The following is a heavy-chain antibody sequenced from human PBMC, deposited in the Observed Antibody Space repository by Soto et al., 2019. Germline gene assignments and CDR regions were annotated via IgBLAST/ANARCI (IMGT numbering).Heavy chain of an antibody. V-gene: IGHV1-18*04. J-gene: IGHJ6*04. Sequence: QVQLVQSGAEVKKPGASVKVSCKASGYTFTSYGISWVRQAPGQGLEWMGWISGYNGNTNYAQKLQGRVTMTTDTSTGTAYRELRSLSLEDTAVYYCARDGNCVFWRGYGPHLGYSGMDAWGKGTTVPVSS. CDR1: GYTFTSYG. CDR3: ARDGNCVFWRGYGPHLGYSGMDA. D-gene: IGHD3-3*01. CDR2: ISGYNGNT.